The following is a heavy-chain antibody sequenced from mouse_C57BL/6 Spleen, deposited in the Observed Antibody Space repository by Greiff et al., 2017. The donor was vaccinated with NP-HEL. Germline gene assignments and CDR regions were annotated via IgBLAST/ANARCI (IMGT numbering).Heavy chain of an antibody. Sequence: DVKLVESGGGLVKPGGSLKLSCAASGFTFSSYAMSWVRQTPEKRLEWVATISDGGSYTYYPDNVKGRFTISRDNAKNNLYLQMSHLKSEDTAMYYCARERDYFDYWGQGTTLTVSS. V-gene: IGHV5-4*01. J-gene: IGHJ2*01. CDR3: ARERDYFDY. CDR2: ISDGGSYT. CDR1: GFTFSSYA.